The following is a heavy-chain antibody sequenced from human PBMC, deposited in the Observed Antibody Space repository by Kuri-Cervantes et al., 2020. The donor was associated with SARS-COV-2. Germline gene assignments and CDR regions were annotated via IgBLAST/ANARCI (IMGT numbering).Heavy chain of an antibody. D-gene: IGHD3-22*01. V-gene: IGHV1-3*01. J-gene: IGHJ6*02. CDR2: INAGNDNT. CDR1: GYTFTNYA. Sequence: ASVKVSCKASGYTFTNYAMHWVRQAPGQRLEWMGWINAGNDNTKHSQKFQGRVTVTRDTSASTAYMELSSLRSEDTAVYYCARAYYNNSPYYGMDVWGQGTTVTVSS. CDR3: ARAYYNNSPYYGMDV.